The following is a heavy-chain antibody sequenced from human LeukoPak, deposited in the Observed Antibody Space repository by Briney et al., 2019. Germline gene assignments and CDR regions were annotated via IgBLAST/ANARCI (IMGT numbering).Heavy chain of an antibody. Sequence: GGSLRLSCAASRFILSSYEMNWVRQAPGKGLEWASYIDTGGRTIYYADSVKGRFTISRDNAKSSVYLQMNSLRAEDTAVYYCAGAQLRFLEWFKMDVWGKGTTVTVSS. CDR1: RFILSSYE. CDR3: AGAQLRFLEWFKMDV. V-gene: IGHV3-48*03. J-gene: IGHJ6*04. D-gene: IGHD3-3*01. CDR2: IDTGGRTI.